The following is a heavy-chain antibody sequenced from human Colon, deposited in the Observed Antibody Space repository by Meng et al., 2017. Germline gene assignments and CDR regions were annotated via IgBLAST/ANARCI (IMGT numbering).Heavy chain of an antibody. J-gene: IGHJ5*02. CDR3: ARGRYSGYLP. CDR1: GGSFSGYY. D-gene: IGHD5-12*01. CDR2: INHSGST. V-gene: IGHV4-34*01. Sequence: QVQLQQWGEGLLKPSETLSLTCAVYGGSFSGYYWSGIRQPPGKGLEWIGEINHSGSTNYNPSLKSRVTISVDTSKNQFSLKLSSVTAADTAVYYCARGRYSGYLPWGQGTLVTVSS.